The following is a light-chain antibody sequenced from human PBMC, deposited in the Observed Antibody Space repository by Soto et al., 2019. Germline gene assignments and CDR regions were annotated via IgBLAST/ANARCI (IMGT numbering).Light chain of an antibody. CDR2: GAS. Sequence: EIVLTQSPGTLSLSPGERATLSCRASQSVSSDYLAWYQQKPGQAPRLLIYGASTRATGIPARFSGSGSGTEFTLTISGLQSEDFALYYCQQYNNWPPWTFGQGTKVDIK. J-gene: IGKJ1*01. CDR1: QSVSSD. V-gene: IGKV3-15*01. CDR3: QQYNNWPPWT.